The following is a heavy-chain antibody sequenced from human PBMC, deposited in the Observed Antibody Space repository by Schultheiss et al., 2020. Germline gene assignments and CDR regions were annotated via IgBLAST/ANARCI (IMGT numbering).Heavy chain of an antibody. CDR3: ARVRSSYGDY. V-gene: IGHV1-2*06. CDR1: GYTFSDYY. CDR2: INPKYGAA. D-gene: IGHD6-6*01. Sequence: ASVKVSCKASGYTFSDYYMYWVRQAPGQGLEWMGRINPKYGAANYAQKFQGRVTMTRDTSISTAYMELSRLRSDDTAVYYCARVRSSYGDYWGQGTLVTVSS. J-gene: IGHJ4*02.